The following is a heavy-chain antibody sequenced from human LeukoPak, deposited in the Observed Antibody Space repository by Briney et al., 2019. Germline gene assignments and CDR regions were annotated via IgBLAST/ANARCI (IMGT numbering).Heavy chain of an antibody. CDR2: ISYSGST. CDR3: AREPGFDSSGYLHWIVP. D-gene: IGHD3-22*01. CDR1: GGSISSYA. J-gene: IGHJ5*02. Sequence: PSETLSLTCTVSGGSISSYAWSWIRQPPGKGLEWIACISYSGSTKYNPSLKSRVTISVDTSKNQLSLKLSSVTAAETAVYYCAREPGFDSSGYLHWIVPLGQGTLVTVSS. V-gene: IGHV4-59*01.